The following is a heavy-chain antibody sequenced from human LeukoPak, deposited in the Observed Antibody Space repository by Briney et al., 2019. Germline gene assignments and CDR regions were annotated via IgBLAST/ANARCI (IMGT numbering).Heavy chain of an antibody. J-gene: IGHJ4*02. V-gene: IGHV3-7*03. CDR3: ARGPNYGARTDYLDY. CDR1: GFTFSRHW. CDR2: IKQGGGER. D-gene: IGHD4-17*01. Sequence: GGSLRLSCAASGFTFSRHWMNWVRQAPGKGLEWVANIKQGGGERNYVDSVKGRFTVSRDDAMNSLYLQMNSLRAEDMATYYCARGPNYGARTDYLDYWGLGTLVTVSP.